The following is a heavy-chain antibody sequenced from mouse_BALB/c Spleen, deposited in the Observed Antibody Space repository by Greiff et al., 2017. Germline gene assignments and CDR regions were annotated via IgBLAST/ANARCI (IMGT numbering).Heavy chain of an antibody. CDR2: INPSNGGT. J-gene: IGHJ3*01. CDR1: GYTFTSYY. V-gene: IGHV1S81*02. CDR3: TRSGGNYDTAWFAY. Sequence: QVQLQQSGAELVKPGASVKLSCKASGYTFTSYYMYWVKQRPGQGLEWIGEINPSNGGTNFNEKFKSKATLTVDKSSSTAYMQLSSLTSEDSAVYYCTRSGGNYDTAWFAYWGQGTLVTVSA. D-gene: IGHD2-1*01.